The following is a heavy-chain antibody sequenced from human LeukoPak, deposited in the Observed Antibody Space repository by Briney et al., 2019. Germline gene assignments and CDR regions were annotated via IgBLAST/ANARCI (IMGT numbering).Heavy chain of an antibody. Sequence: GGSLRLSCAASGFTFSSYGMHWVRQAPGKGLEGVAVISYDGSNKYYADSVKGRFTISRDNSKNTLYLQMNSLRAEDTAVYYCAKDKVSGYTLTHYYYYGMDVWGQGTTVTVSS. CDR2: ISYDGSNK. J-gene: IGHJ6*02. D-gene: IGHD5-12*01. V-gene: IGHV3-30*18. CDR3: AKDKVSGYTLTHYYYYGMDV. CDR1: GFTFSSYG.